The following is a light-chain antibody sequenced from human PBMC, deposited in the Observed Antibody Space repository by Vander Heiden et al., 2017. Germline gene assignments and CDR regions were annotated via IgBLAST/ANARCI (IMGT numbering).Light chain of an antibody. J-gene: IGKJ1*01. CDR1: QSVRSSY. V-gene: IGKV3D-7*01. Sequence: PGDRVTLSYRASQSVRSSYLTWSQQKPGQAPKLLIYGASTRATSIPARFSGSGSGTDFTLTISSLQPEDFAVYYCQQDDNLPPTFGQGTKVEIK. CDR2: GAS. CDR3: QQDDNLPPT.